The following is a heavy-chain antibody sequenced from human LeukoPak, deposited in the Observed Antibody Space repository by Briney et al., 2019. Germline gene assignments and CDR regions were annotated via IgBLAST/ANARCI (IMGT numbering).Heavy chain of an antibody. CDR3: AKDFRYGGNDWFDP. J-gene: IGHJ5*02. Sequence: PGGSLRLSCAASGFTFSNYAMSWVRQAPGKGLEWVSAISGSGDSTYFADSVKGRFTISRDNSKNTLYLQMNSLRAEDTAVYYCAKDFRYGGNDWFDPWGQGTLVTVSS. CDR2: ISGSGDST. D-gene: IGHD4-23*01. V-gene: IGHV3-23*01. CDR1: GFTFSNYA.